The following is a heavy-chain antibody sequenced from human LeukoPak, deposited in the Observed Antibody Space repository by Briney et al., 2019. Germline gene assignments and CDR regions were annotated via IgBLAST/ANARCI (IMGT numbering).Heavy chain of an antibody. J-gene: IGHJ4*02. CDR3: ARPFSSGWYPYSIGGLWFDY. V-gene: IGHV4-59*01. CDR1: GGPISSYY. D-gene: IGHD6-19*01. Sequence: SETLSLTCTGSGGPISSYYWSWIRQPPGKGLEWIGYIYYTGSTKYNPALKSRVTISVDTSKNQFSLKLSSVTAADTAVYYCARPFSSGWYPYSIGGLWFDYWGQGTLVTVSS. CDR2: IYYTGST.